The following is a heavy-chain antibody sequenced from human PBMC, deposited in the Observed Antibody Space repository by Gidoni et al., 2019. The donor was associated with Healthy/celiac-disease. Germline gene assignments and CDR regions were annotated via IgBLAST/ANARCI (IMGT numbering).Heavy chain of an antibody. CDR3: ARGPDYDFWCGYWWFDS. V-gene: IGHV3-21*01. CDR2: ISSSSSYI. J-gene: IGHJ5*01. CDR1: GFTFSSYS. D-gene: IGHD3-3*01. Sequence: EVQLVESVGGLVTPGGSMRLCCAASGFTFSSYSMNWVRQAPGKGVEWVSSISSSSSYIYYADSVKGLFTISRDNAKNSLYLQKNSLSAEDTAVYYCARGPDYDFWCGYWWFDSWGQGTLVTVSS.